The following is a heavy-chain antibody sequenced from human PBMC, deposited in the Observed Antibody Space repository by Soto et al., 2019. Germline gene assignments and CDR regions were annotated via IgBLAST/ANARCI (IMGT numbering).Heavy chain of an antibody. J-gene: IGHJ6*03. D-gene: IGHD2-8*01. CDR1: GYTFTSYD. Sequence: ASVKVSCKASGYTFTSYDINWVRQATGQGLEWKGWMNPNSGNTGYAQKFQGRVTMTRNTSISTAYMELSSLRSEDTAVYYCARGLDPYDCTNGVYHYYYYMDVWGKGTTVTVSS. CDR2: MNPNSGNT. CDR3: ARGLDPYDCTNGVYHYYYYMDV. V-gene: IGHV1-8*01.